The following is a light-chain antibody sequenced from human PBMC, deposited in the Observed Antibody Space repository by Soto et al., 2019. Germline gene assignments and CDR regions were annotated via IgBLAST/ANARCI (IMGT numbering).Light chain of an antibody. V-gene: IGLV2-23*02. CDR2: DVS. J-gene: IGLJ2*01. Sequence: QSALTQPASVSGSPGQSITISCTGTSSDVGSYNLVSWYQQYPGKAPKLMIYDVSKRPSGVSNRFSGSKSGNTASLTISGLRAEDEADYYCSSYAGSSSLVVFGAGTKLTVL. CDR1: SSDVGSYNL. CDR3: SSYAGSSSLVV.